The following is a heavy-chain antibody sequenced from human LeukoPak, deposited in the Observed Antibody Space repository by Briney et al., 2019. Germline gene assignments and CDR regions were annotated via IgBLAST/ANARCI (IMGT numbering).Heavy chain of an antibody. CDR3: ARVDIGFDI. V-gene: IGHV1-18*01. CDR2: ISAYNGNT. Sequence: ASVTVSCKASGYTFTSYGISWVRQAPGQGLEWMGWISAYNGNTNYAQKLQGRVTMTTDTSTGTAYMELRSLRSEDTAVYYCARVDIGFDIWGQGTMVTVSS. J-gene: IGHJ3*02. D-gene: IGHD2-15*01. CDR1: GYTFTSYG.